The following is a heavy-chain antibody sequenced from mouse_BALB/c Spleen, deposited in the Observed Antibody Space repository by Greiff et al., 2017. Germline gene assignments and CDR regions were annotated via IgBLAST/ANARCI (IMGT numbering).Heavy chain of an antibody. CDR2: IDPANGNT. CDR1: GFNIKDTY. CDR3: AYYGSSFDY. D-gene: IGHD1-1*01. Sequence: EVKLVESGAELVKPGASVKLSCTASGFNIKDTYMHWVKQRPEQGLEWIGRIDPANGNTKYDPKFQGKATITADTSSNTAYLQLSSLTSEDTAVYYCAYYGSSFDYWGQGTTLTVSS. J-gene: IGHJ2*01. V-gene: IGHV14-3*02.